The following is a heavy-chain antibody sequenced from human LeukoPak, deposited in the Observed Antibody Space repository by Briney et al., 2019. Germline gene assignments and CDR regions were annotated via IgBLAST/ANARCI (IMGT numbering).Heavy chain of an antibody. CDR1: GVSLSPYY. CDR2: IYYSGST. CDR3: ARDRDYDSNWFDP. J-gene: IGHJ5*02. Sequence: PSETLSLTCTVSGVSLSPYYWSWIRQPPGKGLEWIGYIYYSGSTNYNPSLKSRVTISVDTSKNQFSLKLSSVTAADTAVYYCARDRDYDSNWFDPWGQGTLVTVSS. V-gene: IGHV4-59*12. D-gene: IGHD3-3*01.